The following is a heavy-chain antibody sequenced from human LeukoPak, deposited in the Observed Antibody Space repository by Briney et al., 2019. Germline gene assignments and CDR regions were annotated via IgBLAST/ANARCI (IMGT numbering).Heavy chain of an antibody. CDR3: AKDRIVISFGDVSKH. D-gene: IGHD3-10*01. V-gene: IGHV3-30*18. Sequence: AGSLRLSCAASGFIFSGYGMHWVRQAPGKGLEWVALISHDESTKHYADSVKGRFTISRDNSKNTLYLQMNNLRVEDTAVYYCAKDRIVISFGDVSKHWGEGSLVTVSS. CDR1: GFIFSGYG. CDR2: ISHDESTK. J-gene: IGHJ1*01.